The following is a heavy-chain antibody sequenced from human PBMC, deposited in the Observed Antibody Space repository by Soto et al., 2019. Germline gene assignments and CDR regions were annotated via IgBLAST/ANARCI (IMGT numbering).Heavy chain of an antibody. V-gene: IGHV4-61*01. D-gene: IGHD3-22*01. Sequence: PSETLSLTCTVSGGSVSSGSYYWSWIRQPPGKGLEWIGYIYYSGSTNYNPSLKSRVTISVDTSKNQFSLKLGSVTAADTAVYYCARDMYYYDSSGYYEGLYYYYGMDVWGQGTTVTVSS. CDR3: ARDMYYYDSSGYYEGLYYYYGMDV. J-gene: IGHJ6*02. CDR1: GGSVSSGSYY. CDR2: IYYSGST.